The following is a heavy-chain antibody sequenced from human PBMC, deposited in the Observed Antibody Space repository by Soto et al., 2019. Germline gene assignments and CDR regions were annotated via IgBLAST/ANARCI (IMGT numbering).Heavy chain of an antibody. CDR3: ARDPPPPDY. Sequence: QVQLVQSEAELKKPGASVKVSCKASGYTFASYAISWMRQAPGQVLEWMGWISAYNCNTNYAQKLQGRVTMTTDTSTSTAYMELRSLRSDDTAVYYCARDPPPPDYWGQGTLVTVSS. CDR2: ISAYNCNT. V-gene: IGHV1-18*01. J-gene: IGHJ4*02. CDR1: GYTFASYA.